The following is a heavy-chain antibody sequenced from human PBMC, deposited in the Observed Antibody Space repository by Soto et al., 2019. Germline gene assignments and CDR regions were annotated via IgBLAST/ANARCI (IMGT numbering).Heavy chain of an antibody. J-gene: IGHJ6*02. CDR2: IIPIFGTA. Sequence: QVQLVQSGAEVKKPGSSVKVSCKASGGTFSSYAISWVRQAPGQGLEWMGGIIPIFGTANYAQKFQGRVTITADESTSTAYMELCSLRSEDTGVYYCARGTLITMVRGVRFEGSVVYCYGMDVWGQGTTVTVSS. D-gene: IGHD3-10*01. V-gene: IGHV1-69*01. CDR1: GGTFSSYA. CDR3: ARGTLITMVRGVRFEGSVVYCYGMDV.